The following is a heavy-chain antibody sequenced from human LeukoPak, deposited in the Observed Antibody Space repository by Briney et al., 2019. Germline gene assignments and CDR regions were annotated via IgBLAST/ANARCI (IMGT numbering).Heavy chain of an antibody. Sequence: SETLSLTCAVYGGSFRGYFWSWIRQPPGKGLEWIGEINHSGSTNYNPSLKSRVTISVDTSKTQFSLKLSSVTAADTAVYYCAGGYGSGSYRRTNWFDPWGQGTLVTVSS. CDR2: INHSGST. D-gene: IGHD3-10*01. J-gene: IGHJ5*02. V-gene: IGHV4-34*01. CDR3: AGGYGSGSYRRTNWFDP. CDR1: GGSFRGYF.